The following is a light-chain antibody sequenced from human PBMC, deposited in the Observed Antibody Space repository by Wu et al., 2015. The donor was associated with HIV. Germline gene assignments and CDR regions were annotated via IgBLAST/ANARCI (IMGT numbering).Light chain of an antibody. CDR2: GAS. J-gene: IGKJ1*01. Sequence: EIVLTQSPGTLSLSPGERATLSCRASQDVSNSYLAWYQQKPGQAPRLLIYGASRRATGIPDRFTGSGSGTDFTLTISRLEPEDFAVYYCQQYGSSPLTFGQGTKVALK. V-gene: IGKV3-20*01. CDR1: QDVSNSY. CDR3: QQYGSSPLT.